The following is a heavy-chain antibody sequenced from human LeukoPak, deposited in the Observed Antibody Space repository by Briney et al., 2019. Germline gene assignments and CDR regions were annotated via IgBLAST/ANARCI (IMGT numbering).Heavy chain of an antibody. J-gene: IGHJ3*02. V-gene: IGHV3-48*03. D-gene: IGHD3-22*01. CDR1: GFTFSSYE. CDR2: ISSSGSTI. Sequence: PGGSLRLSCAASGFTFSSYEMNWVRQAPGKGLEWVSYISSSGSTIYYADSVKGRFTISRDNAKNSLYLQMNSLRAEDTAVYYCARAKYDSSGYYYSGFDIWGQGTMVTVSS. CDR3: ARAKYDSSGYYYSGFDI.